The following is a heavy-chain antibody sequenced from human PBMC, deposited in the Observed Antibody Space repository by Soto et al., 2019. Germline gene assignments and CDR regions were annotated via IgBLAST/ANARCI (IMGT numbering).Heavy chain of an antibody. D-gene: IGHD5-18*01. V-gene: IGHV1-69*01. CDR1: SGTFSRYT. CDR3: ATDAIRGYGFGYGALACDS. CDR2: IFPVSGTT. Sequence: QVQLEQSGAEVQTPGSSVKVSCKASSGTFSRYTISWVRQAPGQGLEWVGGIFPVSGTTNYAQKFQGRVTITADQATRTAYMELRRLISEDTSVYYCATDAIRGYGFGYGALACDSWGQGTLVSVSS. J-gene: IGHJ4*02.